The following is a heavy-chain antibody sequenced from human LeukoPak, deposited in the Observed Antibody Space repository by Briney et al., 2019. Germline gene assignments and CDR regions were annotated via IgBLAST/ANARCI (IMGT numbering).Heavy chain of an antibody. CDR1: GFTFSSYA. Sequence: GSLRLSCAASGFTFSSYAMSWVRQAPGKGLEWIGEINHSGSTNYNPSLKSRVTISVDTAKNQFSLKLSSVTAADTAVYYCARGRRISHFDYWGQGTLVTVSS. CDR3: ARGRRISHFDY. J-gene: IGHJ4*02. D-gene: IGHD1-14*01. V-gene: IGHV4-34*01. CDR2: INHSGST.